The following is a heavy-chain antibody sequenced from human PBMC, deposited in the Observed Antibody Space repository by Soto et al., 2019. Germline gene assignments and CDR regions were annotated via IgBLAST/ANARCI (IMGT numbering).Heavy chain of an antibody. J-gene: IGHJ5*02. D-gene: IGHD6-19*01. CDR1: GGSISSSDYY. CDR2: IYYSGSA. CDR3: AREVSPNSRGWYTVLVRWFDP. Sequence: SETLSLTCTVSGGSISSSDYYWSWIRQHPGKGLEWIGYIYYSGSAYYNPSLKSRVTISAVTSKNQFSLKVTSVTAADTAVYYCAREVSPNSRGWYTVLVRWFDPWGQGTLVTVSS. V-gene: IGHV4-31*03.